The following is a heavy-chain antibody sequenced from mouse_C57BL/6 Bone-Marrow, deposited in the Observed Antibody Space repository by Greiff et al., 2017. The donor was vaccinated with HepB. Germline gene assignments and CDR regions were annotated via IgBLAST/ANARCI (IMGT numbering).Heavy chain of an antibody. D-gene: IGHD2-5*01. J-gene: IGHJ2*01. V-gene: IGHV3-8*01. Sequence: EVKVVESGPGLAKPSQTLSLTCSVTGYSITSDYWNWIRKFPGNKLEYMGYISYSGSTYYNPSLKSRISITRDTSKNQYYLQLNSVTTEDTATYYCARSAYSNLYYFDYWGQGTTLTVSS. CDR1: GYSITSDY. CDR3: ARSAYSNLYYFDY. CDR2: ISYSGST.